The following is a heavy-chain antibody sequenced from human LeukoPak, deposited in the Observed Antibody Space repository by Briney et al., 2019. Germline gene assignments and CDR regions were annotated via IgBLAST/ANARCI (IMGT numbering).Heavy chain of an antibody. J-gene: IGHJ4*02. D-gene: IGHD6-13*01. CDR3: AKDTRHSSSWAIDY. CDR1: GFTFSGYS. CDR2: IKQDGSEK. Sequence: GGSMRLSCAGSGFTFSGYSLNWVRQAPGKGLEWVANIKQDGSEKYYVDSVKGRFTISRDNAKNSLYLQMNSLRAEDTALYYCAKDTRHSSSWAIDYWGQGTLVTVSS. V-gene: IGHV3-7*03.